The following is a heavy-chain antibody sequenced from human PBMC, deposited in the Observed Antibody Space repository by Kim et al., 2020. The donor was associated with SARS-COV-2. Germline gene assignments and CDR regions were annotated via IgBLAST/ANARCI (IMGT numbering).Heavy chain of an antibody. D-gene: IGHD7-27*01. CDR3: ARLGLNWDKATDA. CDR1: GDSISSYTYY. J-gene: IGHJ5*02. Sequence: SETLSLTCTVSGDSISSYTYYWVWLRQRPGLGWEWIGTIYYTGSTYYNPSLKSRVTISADMTNNQFSLKPSSVTAADTALYYCARLGLNWDKATDAWGQG. CDR2: IYYTGST. V-gene: IGHV4-39*01.